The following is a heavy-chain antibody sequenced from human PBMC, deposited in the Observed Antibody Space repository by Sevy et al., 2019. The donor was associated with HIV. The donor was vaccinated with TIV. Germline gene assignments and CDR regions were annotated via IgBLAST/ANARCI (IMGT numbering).Heavy chain of an antibody. CDR3: ARRGDNNWFDP. Sequence: SETLSLTCTVSGVSISGGAYSWGWIRQPPGKGLEWIGSISYAGSTYYNPSLKSRVTISVDTSKNQFSLKLTSGTAADTAVYYCARRGDNNWFDPWGQGTLVTVSS. V-gene: IGHV4-39*01. J-gene: IGHJ5*02. D-gene: IGHD2-15*01. CDR2: ISYAGST. CDR1: GVSISGGAYS.